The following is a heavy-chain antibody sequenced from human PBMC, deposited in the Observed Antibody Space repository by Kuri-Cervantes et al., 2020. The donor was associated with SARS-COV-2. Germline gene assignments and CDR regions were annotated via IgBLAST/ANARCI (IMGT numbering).Heavy chain of an antibody. D-gene: IGHD2-2*01. CDR2: ISGSGGST. J-gene: IGHJ4*02. Sequence: GESLKISCSASGFTFSSYAMHWVRQAPGKGLEWVSAISGSGGSTYYADSVKGRFTISRDNSKNTLYLQMNSLRAEDTAVYYCAKANNIVVVPAIDYWGQGTLVTVSS. CDR3: AKANNIVVVPAIDY. CDR1: GFTFSSYA. V-gene: IGHV3-23*01.